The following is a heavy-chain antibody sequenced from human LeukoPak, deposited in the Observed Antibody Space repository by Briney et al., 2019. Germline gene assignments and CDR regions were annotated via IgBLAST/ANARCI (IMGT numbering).Heavy chain of an antibody. CDR1: GGSISSYY. J-gene: IGHJ4*02. D-gene: IGHD4-23*01. CDR3: AREDYGGNSGI. V-gene: IGHV4-59*01. CDR2: IYYSGST. Sequence: SETLSLTCTVPGGSISSYYWSWIRQPPGKGLEWIGYIYYSGSTNYNPSLKSRVTISVDTSKNQFSLKLSYVTAADTAVYYCAREDYGGNSGIWGQGTLVTVSS.